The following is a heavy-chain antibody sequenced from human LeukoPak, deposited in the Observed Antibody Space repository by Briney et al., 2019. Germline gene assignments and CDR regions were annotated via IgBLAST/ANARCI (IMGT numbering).Heavy chain of an antibody. CDR2: IYPDDSDT. V-gene: IGHV5-51*01. CDR3: ARHLDHYDSSGYYY. CDR1: GYSFTNYW. Sequence: GESLKISCKGSGYSFTNYWIGWVRQMSGKGLEWMGIIYPDDSDTRYSPPFQGQVTISADKSINTAYLQWRSLKASDTAMYYCARHLDHYDSSGYYYWGQGTLVTVSS. J-gene: IGHJ4*02. D-gene: IGHD3-22*01.